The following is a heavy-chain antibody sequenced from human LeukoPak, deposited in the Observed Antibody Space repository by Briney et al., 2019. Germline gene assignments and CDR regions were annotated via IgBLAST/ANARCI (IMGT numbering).Heavy chain of an antibody. V-gene: IGHV4-30-2*01. CDR1: GDSISSGGYY. D-gene: IGHD6-13*01. CDR3: ARDRIADPWGDFDY. Sequence: PSETLSLTCTVSGDSISSGGYYWSWIRQPPGKGLEWIGYIYHSGSTYYNPSLKRRVTISVDRSKNQFSLKLSSVTAADTAVYYCARDRIADPWGDFDYWGQGTLVTVSS. J-gene: IGHJ4*02. CDR2: IYHSGST.